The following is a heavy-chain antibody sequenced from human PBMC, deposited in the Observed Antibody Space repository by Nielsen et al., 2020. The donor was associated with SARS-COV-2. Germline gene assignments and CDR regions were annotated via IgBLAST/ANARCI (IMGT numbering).Heavy chain of an antibody. D-gene: IGHD3-10*01. J-gene: IGHJ6*02. Sequence: VRQAPGKGLEWVSGINWNGGSTGYADSVKGRFTISRDNAKNSLYLQMNSLRAEDTAVYYCARDGRGYYYGSGSYRGMDVWGQGTTVTVSS. V-gene: IGHV3-20*03. CDR3: ARDGRGYYYGSGSYRGMDV. CDR2: INWNGGST.